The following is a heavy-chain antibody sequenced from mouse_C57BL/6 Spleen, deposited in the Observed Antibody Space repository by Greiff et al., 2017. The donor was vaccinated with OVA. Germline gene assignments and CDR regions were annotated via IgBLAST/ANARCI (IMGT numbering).Heavy chain of an antibody. CDR3: AQRGDGYYGAMDY. Sequence: QVTLKESGPGILQSSQTLSLTCSFSGFSLSTSGMGVSWIRQPSGKGLEWLVHIYWDDDKRYNPSLKSRLTISKDTSRNQVFLKITSVDTADTATYYCAQRGDGYYGAMDYWGQGTSVTVSS. CDR2: IYWDDDK. V-gene: IGHV8-12*01. J-gene: IGHJ4*01. CDR1: GFSLSTSGMG. D-gene: IGHD2-3*01.